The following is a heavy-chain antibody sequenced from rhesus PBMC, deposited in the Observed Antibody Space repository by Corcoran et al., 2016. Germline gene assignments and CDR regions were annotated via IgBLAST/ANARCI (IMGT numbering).Heavy chain of an antibody. D-gene: IGHD1-44*02. CDR2: CYGSSAST. CDR1: GGSISGHYY. CDR3: ASGSYKYFEF. J-gene: IGHJ1*01. V-gene: IGHV4-73*01. Sequence: QVQLQQWGEGLVKPSETLSLTCAVYGGSISGHYYWSWIRQPPGKGLEWIGNCYGSSASTNSHPSLKNRVTISKDTSKNEFSLKLSAVTAADTAVYYCASGSYKYFEFWGQGALVTVSS.